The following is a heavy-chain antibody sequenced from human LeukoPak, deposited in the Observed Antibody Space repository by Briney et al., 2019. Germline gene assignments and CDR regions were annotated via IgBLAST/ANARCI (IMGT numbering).Heavy chain of an antibody. Sequence: GGSLRLSCAASGFTFSSYEMNWVRQAPGKGLEWVSYISSSGSTIYYADSVKGRFTISRDNAKNSLYLQMNSLRGEDTAVYYCARDSGRYSSDSGRNWFDPWGQGTLVTVSS. CDR1: GFTFSSYE. V-gene: IGHV3-48*03. J-gene: IGHJ5*02. CDR2: ISSSGSTI. CDR3: ARDSGRYSSDSGRNWFDP. D-gene: IGHD6-19*01.